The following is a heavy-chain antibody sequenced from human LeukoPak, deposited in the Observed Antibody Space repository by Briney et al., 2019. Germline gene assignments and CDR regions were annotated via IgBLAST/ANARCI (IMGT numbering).Heavy chain of an antibody. Sequence: PGESLKISCKGSGYSFSNYWIGWVRQMPGKGLEWMGIIYPGEYDIRYSPSFQGQVTISADKSISTAYLQWSSLKASDTAMYYCARLGGLTSYSYGAPFDYWGQGTLVTVSS. V-gene: IGHV5-51*01. CDR3: ARLGGLTSYSYGAPFDY. D-gene: IGHD5-18*01. J-gene: IGHJ4*02. CDR1: GYSFSNYW. CDR2: IYPGEYDI.